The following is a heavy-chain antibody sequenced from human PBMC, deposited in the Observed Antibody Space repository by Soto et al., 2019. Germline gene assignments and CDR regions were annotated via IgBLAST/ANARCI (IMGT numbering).Heavy chain of an antibody. CDR2: VNHVGST. J-gene: IGHJ4*02. Sequence: SETLSLTCAVYGGSFSGYYWSWIHQPPGKGLEWIGEVNHVGSTNYNPSLKSRVTISLDTSKNQFSLKLSSVTAADTAVYYCASRQGLDLLVVPAAHFDYWGQGTLVTVSS. V-gene: IGHV4-34*01. CDR3: ASRQGLDLLVVPAAHFDY. CDR1: GGSFSGYY. D-gene: IGHD2-2*01.